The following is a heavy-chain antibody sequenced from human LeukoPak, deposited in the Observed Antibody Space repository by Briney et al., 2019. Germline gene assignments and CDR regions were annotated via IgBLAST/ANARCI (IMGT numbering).Heavy chain of an antibody. D-gene: IGHD2-15*01. CDR2: IYPGDSDT. Sequence: GESLKTSCKGSGYSFTSYWIGWVRQMPGKGLKWMGIIYPGDSDTRYSPSFQGQVTISADKSISTAYLQWSSLKASDTAMYYCARHCSGGSCPRRYYYYGMDVWGQGTTVTVSS. J-gene: IGHJ6*02. CDR3: ARHCSGGSCPRRYYYYGMDV. V-gene: IGHV5-51*01. CDR1: GYSFTSYW.